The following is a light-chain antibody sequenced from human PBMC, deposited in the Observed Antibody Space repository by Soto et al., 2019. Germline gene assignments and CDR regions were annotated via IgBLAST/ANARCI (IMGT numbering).Light chain of an antibody. CDR1: QSISSW. Sequence: DIQMTQSPSTLSASVGDRVTIPSRASQSISSWLAWYQQKPGKAPKLLIYDASSLESGVPSRFSGSGSGTDFTLTISSLQPEDFATYYCQQSYSTPITFGQGTRLEIK. CDR3: QQSYSTPIT. V-gene: IGKV1-5*01. J-gene: IGKJ5*01. CDR2: DAS.